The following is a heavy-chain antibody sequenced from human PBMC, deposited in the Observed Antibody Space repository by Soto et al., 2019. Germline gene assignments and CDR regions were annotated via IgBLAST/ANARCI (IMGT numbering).Heavy chain of an antibody. CDR3: AKDAKMLDWLPTSSYFDF. J-gene: IGHJ4*02. Sequence: EVQVLESGGGLAQPGRSLRLSCAVSGLSFSSYAMTWVRQSPGKGLEWVSSISSSGNSTYSADSVRGRFTISRDNSKNTLYLQMNSLRAEDTAVYYGAKDAKMLDWLPTSSYFDFGGQGTLVTVSS. CDR2: ISSSGNST. V-gene: IGHV3-23*01. CDR1: GLSFSSYA. D-gene: IGHD3-9*01.